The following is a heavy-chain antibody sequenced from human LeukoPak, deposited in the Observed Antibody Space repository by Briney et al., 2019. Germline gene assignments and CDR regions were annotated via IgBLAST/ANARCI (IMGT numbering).Heavy chain of an antibody. D-gene: IGHD6-13*01. Sequence: PSETLSPTCAVSGGSFSDFYWSWIRQAPGKGLEWIGEIDHGGSTNYNPSVKSRVTISVDKSKKQFSLKLGSVTAADTAVYYCARGLPAYSSSWYYFDYWGQGTLVTVSS. CDR2: IDHGGST. V-gene: IGHV4-34*01. J-gene: IGHJ4*02. CDR1: GGSFSDFY. CDR3: ARGLPAYSSSWYYFDY.